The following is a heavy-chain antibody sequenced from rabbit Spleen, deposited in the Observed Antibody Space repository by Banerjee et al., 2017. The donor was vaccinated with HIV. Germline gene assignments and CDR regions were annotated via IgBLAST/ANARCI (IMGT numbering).Heavy chain of an antibody. J-gene: IGHJ4*01. CDR3: TRDAAGREDFNL. D-gene: IGHD4-2*01. Sequence: QSLEESGGDLVKPGASLTLTCKASGLDLSSRYWVCWVRQAPGKGLEWIACIDVGKSGNTYYASWAKGRFTISKTSPTTVALQVPSLTAADTATYFCTRDAAGREDFNLWGPGTLVTVS. V-gene: IGHV1S40*01. CDR2: IDVGKSGNT. CDR1: GLDLSSRYW.